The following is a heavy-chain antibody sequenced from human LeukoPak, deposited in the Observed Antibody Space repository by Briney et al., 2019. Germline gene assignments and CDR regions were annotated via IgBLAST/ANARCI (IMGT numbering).Heavy chain of an antibody. CDR2: IGKSGGGT. J-gene: IGHJ4*02. CDR1: GFTFTNYA. CDR3: AKRDSAGLYYFDY. V-gene: IGHV3-23*01. D-gene: IGHD5-18*01. Sequence: PGGSLRLSCAASGFTFTNYAMSWVRQAPGKGLEWVSTIGKSGGGTYYADFVKGRFTISRDNSKSTLYLQMNSLRAEDTAVYYCAKRDSAGLYYFDYWGQGTLVTVSS.